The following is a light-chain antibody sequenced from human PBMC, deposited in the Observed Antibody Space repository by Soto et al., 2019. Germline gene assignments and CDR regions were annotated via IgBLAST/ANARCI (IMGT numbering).Light chain of an antibody. CDR3: QLYGSSLRFT. Sequence: EIVLTQSPGTLSLSPGERATLSCSASQSVSSSYLAWDQQKPGQAPRLLIYGASSRATGIPDRFSGSGYGTDFTLTISRLEPEDFAVYYCQLYGSSLRFTFGPGTKVYI. V-gene: IGKV3-20*01. CDR1: QSVSSSY. CDR2: GAS. J-gene: IGKJ3*01.